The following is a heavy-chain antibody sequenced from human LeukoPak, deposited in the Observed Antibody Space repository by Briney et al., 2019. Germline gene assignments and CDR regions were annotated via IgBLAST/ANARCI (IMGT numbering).Heavy chain of an antibody. J-gene: IGHJ5*02. CDR3: AREERQQLVGLGFDP. CDR2: IIPILGIA. CDR1: GGTFSSYA. V-gene: IGHV1-69*04. Sequence: SVKVSFKASGGTFSSYAISWVRQAPGQGLEWMGRIIPILGIANYAQKFQGRVTITADKSTSTAYMELSSLRSEDTAVYYCAREERQQLVGLGFDPWGQGTLVTVSS. D-gene: IGHD6-13*01.